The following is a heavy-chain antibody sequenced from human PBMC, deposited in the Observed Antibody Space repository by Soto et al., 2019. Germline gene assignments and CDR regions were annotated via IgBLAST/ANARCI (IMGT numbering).Heavy chain of an antibody. V-gene: IGHV4-4*07. Sequence: ETLSLTCSVSGGTISGYYWTWIRQPAGKGLEWIGRIYSSGNTKYNPSLQSRVTMSLDTSNNQFSLRLTSVTAADTAVYYCARGQRFSEWFDPWGQGTLVTV. CDR2: IYSSGNT. J-gene: IGHJ5*02. CDR1: GGTISGYY. D-gene: IGHD3-3*01. CDR3: ARGQRFSEWFDP.